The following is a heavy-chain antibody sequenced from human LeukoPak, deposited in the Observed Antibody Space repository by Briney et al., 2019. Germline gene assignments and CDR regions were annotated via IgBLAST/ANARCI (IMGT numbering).Heavy chain of an antibody. CDR3: ARHGTYYDSSGYYGGSDE. CDR1: GYSFTSYW. V-gene: IGHV5-51*01. CDR2: IYPGDSDT. Sequence: GESLKISCKGSGYSFTSYWIGWVRQMPGKGLEWMGIIYPGDSDTRYSPSFQGQVTISADKSISTAYLQWSSLKASDTAMYYCARHGTYYDSSGYYGGSDEWGQGTLVTVSS. J-gene: IGHJ4*02. D-gene: IGHD3-22*01.